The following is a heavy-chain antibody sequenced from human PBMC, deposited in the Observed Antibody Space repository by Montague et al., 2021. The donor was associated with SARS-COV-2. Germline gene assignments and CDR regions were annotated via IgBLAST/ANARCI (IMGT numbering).Heavy chain of an antibody. D-gene: IGHD3-10*01. CDR2: INWNGGST. CDR1: GFTFGDYG. CDR3: ARDLEWFGELVDAFDI. J-gene: IGHJ3*02. V-gene: IGHV3-20*04. Sequence: SLRLSCAASGFTFGDYGMSWVRQAPGKGLEWVSGINWNGGSTGYADSVKGRFTISRDNAKNSLYLQMNSLSAEDRALYYCARDLEWFGELVDAFDIWGRGTMVTVSS.